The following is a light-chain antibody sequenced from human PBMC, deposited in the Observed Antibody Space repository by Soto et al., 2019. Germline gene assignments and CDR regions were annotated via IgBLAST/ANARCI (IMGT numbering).Light chain of an antibody. Sequence: DIRMTQSPSTLSASIGDTVTITCRASQGVSRWLNWYQQKPGKAPRLLIYKASNLESGVPSRFSGSGSGTEFKLTISSLQPADCATYYCQQFNSKVWTFGQGTKVDIK. CDR3: QQFNSKVWT. CDR1: QGVSRW. CDR2: KAS. J-gene: IGKJ1*01. V-gene: IGKV1-5*01.